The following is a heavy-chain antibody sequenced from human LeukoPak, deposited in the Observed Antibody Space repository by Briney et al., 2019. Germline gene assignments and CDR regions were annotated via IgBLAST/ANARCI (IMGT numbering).Heavy chain of an antibody. Sequence: SETLSLTCTVSGGSISSGGYYWSWIRQHPGKGLEWIGYIYYSGSTYYNPSLKSRVTISVDTSKNQFSLKLSSVTAADTAVYYCAGNYGDYVFAFDIWGQGTMVTVSS. CDR1: GGSISSGGYY. D-gene: IGHD4-17*01. CDR3: AGNYGDYVFAFDI. J-gene: IGHJ3*02. CDR2: IYYSGST. V-gene: IGHV4-31*03.